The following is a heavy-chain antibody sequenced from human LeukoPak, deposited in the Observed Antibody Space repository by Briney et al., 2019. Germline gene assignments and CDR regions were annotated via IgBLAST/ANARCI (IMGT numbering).Heavy chain of an antibody. CDR2: ISSSSSTI. CDR1: GFTFSNYS. J-gene: IGHJ6*03. Sequence: PGGSLRLSCAASGFTFSNYSMNWVRQVPGKGLEWSSYISSSSSTIYYAGSVKGRFTISRDNAKNSLYLQMNSLRDEDTAVYYCARDPRIAAAGNYYYYMDVWGKGTTVTVSS. CDR3: ARDPRIAAAGNYYYYMDV. D-gene: IGHD6-13*01. V-gene: IGHV3-48*02.